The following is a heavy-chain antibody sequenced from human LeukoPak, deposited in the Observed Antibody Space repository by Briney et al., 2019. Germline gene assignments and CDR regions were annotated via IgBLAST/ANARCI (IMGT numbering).Heavy chain of an antibody. Sequence: ASVKVSCKASGYTFTGYYMHWVRQAPGQGLEWMGWINPNSGGTNYAHKFQGRVTMTRDTSISTAYMELSRLRSDDTAVYYCARARWELLHPNDYRGQGTLVTVSS. CDR3: ARARWELLHPNDY. CDR2: INPNSGGT. CDR1: GYTFTGYY. V-gene: IGHV1-2*07. J-gene: IGHJ4*02. D-gene: IGHD1-26*01.